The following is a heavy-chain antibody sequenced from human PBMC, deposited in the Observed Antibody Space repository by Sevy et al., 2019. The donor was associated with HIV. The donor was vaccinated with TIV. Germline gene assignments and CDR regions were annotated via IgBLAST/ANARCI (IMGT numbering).Heavy chain of an antibody. J-gene: IGHJ5*02. D-gene: IGHD3-22*01. Sequence: GGSLRLSCAASGFTFSDYYMSWIRLAPGKGLEWVSYIDRSGSTINYADSVKGRFTISRDNAKKSVYLQINSLRAEDTAVYYCARENTMIEEPGWFDPWGQGTLVTVSS. CDR3: ARENTMIEEPGWFDP. CDR2: IDRSGSTI. V-gene: IGHV3-11*01. CDR1: GFTFSDYY.